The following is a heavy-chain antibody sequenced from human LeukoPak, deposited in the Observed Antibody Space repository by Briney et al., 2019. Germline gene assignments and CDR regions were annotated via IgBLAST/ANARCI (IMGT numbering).Heavy chain of an antibody. V-gene: IGHV1-18*01. Sequence: GASVKVSCKGSGYTFSSYGIGWVRQAPGQGPEWVGRISAYSGDTHYAQKVQGRVTMTTDTSTSTAYMELRSLRSDDTAMYYCARDTGWDMYFDYWGQGTLVTVSS. CDR3: ARDTGWDMYFDY. CDR1: GYTFSSYG. D-gene: IGHD1-26*01. J-gene: IGHJ4*02. CDR2: ISAYSGDT.